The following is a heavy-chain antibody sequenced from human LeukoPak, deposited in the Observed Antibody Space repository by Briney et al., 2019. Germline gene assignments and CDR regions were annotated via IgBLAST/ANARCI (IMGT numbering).Heavy chain of an antibody. J-gene: IGHJ4*02. D-gene: IGHD6-13*01. CDR2: ISAYNGNT. CDR1: GYTFTSYG. CDR3: ARDSSIAAAGTPGY. V-gene: IGHV1-18*01. Sequence: ASVKVSCKASGYTFTSYGISWVRQAPGHGLEWVGLISAYNGNTNYAQKLQGRVTMTTDTSTSTAYMELRSLRSDDTAVYYCARDSSIAAAGTPGYWGQGTLVTVSS.